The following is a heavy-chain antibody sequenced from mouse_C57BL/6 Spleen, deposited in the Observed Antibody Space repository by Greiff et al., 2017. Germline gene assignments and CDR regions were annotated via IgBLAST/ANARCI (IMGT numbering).Heavy chain of an antibody. CDR1: GYTFTSYW. CDR3: ASIYYYGSSYDYFDY. J-gene: IGHJ2*01. D-gene: IGHD1-1*01. V-gene: IGHV1-64*01. CDR2: IHPNSGST. Sequence: QVQLQQPGAELVKPGASVKLSCKASGYTFTSYWMHWVKQRPGQGLEWIGMIHPNSGSTNYNEKFKSKATLTVDKSSSTAYMQLSSLTSEDSAVYYCASIYYYGSSYDYFDYWGQGTTLTVSS.